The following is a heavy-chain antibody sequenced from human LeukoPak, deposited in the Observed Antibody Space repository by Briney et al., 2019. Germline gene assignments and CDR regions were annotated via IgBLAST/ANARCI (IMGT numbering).Heavy chain of an antibody. D-gene: IGHD3-9*01. CDR1: GFTFSRYA. CDR3: AKLGQIRHFDFVNWFDS. J-gene: IGHJ5*01. CDR2: ISSDATNK. V-gene: IGHV3-30*18. Sequence: GSLRLSCVASGFTFSRYAMHWVRQAPGKGPEWVSLISSDATNKYYAVSVKGRFTISRDNSRNTLYLQMNSLRAEDTAVYYCAKLGQIRHFDFVNWFDSWGQGTLVIVSS.